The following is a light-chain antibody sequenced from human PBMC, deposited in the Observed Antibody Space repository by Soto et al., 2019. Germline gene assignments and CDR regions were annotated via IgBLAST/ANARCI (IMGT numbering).Light chain of an antibody. CDR3: QQYDNPALT. V-gene: IGKV1-33*01. Sequence: DIQMTQSPSSLSASVGDRVTITCQASQDISNYLNWYQQKPGKAPKLLIYDASTLETGVPSRFSGSGSGTDFTFTISSLQPEDIATYYCQQYDNPALTFGGGTKVDIK. CDR2: DAS. J-gene: IGKJ4*01. CDR1: QDISNY.